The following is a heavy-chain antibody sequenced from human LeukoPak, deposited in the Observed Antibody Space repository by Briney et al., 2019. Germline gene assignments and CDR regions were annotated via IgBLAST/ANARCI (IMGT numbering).Heavy chain of an antibody. D-gene: IGHD5-12*01. V-gene: IGHV1-2*02. CDR3: ARGRSDYEDSLNWLDP. CDR2: INPKSGDT. Sequence: VASVKVSCKASGGTFSSYAISWVRQAPGQGLEWMGWINPKSGDTNYAQKFQGRVTMTRDTSISTVYIELSRLTSGDTAIYYCARGRSDYEDSLNWLDPWGQGTLVSVSS. J-gene: IGHJ5*02. CDR1: GGTFSSYA.